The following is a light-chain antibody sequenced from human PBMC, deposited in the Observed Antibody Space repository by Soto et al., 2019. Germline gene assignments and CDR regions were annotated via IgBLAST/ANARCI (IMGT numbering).Light chain of an antibody. CDR3: QQCGNSELT. J-gene: IGKJ4*01. Sequence: ETELTQSPGTKFVIQGARATLSCRASQSVGSSLACNKKQLGQAPRIIIYAASDRATGIPGRFSGSGSGKGFTLHISSLEPEEVALYDGQQCGNSELTFHGGTKVDIK. V-gene: IGKV3-11*01. CDR2: AAS. CDR1: QSVGSS.